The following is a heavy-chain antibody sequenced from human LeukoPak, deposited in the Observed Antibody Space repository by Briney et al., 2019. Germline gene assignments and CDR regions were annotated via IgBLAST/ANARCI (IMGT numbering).Heavy chain of an antibody. CDR1: GFPFDNYG. D-gene: IGHD2-2*01. Sequence: GGSLRLSCEVSGFPFDNYGMDWVRQTPGRGLEWVSYISGRGTNKEYADSVKGRFTISRDSAENALYLQMNNLRAEDTAVYYCAKDLAWEYQLLLDAFDIWGQGTMVTVSS. V-gene: IGHV3-48*04. CDR2: ISGRGTNK. CDR3: AKDLAWEYQLLLDAFDI. J-gene: IGHJ3*02.